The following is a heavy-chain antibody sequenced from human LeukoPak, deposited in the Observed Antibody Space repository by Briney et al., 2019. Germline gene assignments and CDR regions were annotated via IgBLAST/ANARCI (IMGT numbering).Heavy chain of an antibody. V-gene: IGHV1-46*01. Sequence: ASVKVSCKASGYTFTNNYLHWVRQAPGQGLEWMGMIYPRDGSTSYAQNFQARVTVTRDTSTTTVHMELRGLRSEDTAVYYCARDQEGFDYWGQGTVVTVSS. CDR1: GYTFTNNY. J-gene: IGHJ4*02. CDR2: IYPRDGST. CDR3: ARDQEGFDY.